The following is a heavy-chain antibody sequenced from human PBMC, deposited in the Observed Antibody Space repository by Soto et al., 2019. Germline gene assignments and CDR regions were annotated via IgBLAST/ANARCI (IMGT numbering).Heavy chain of an antibody. CDR1: GFTFSYYA. D-gene: IGHD3-3*01. Sequence: QVQLVESGGGVVQPGRSLRLSCAVSGFTFSYYAIHWVRQAPGKGLEWVAVISYDGNNQYYADSVKGRFTISRDNSKNTVYLQINSLRAEDTSVYYCARVRSDFWSGFPYWGQGTLVTVSS. CDR3: ARVRSDFWSGFPY. J-gene: IGHJ4*02. V-gene: IGHV3-30-3*01. CDR2: ISYDGNNQ.